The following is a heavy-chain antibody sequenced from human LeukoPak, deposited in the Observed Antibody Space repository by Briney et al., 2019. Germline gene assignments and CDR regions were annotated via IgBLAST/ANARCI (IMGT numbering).Heavy chain of an antibody. CDR3: ASFSGVWGSYRYPFDY. CDR1: GFTFSSYG. CDR2: IWYDGSNK. V-gene: IGHV3-33*03. J-gene: IGHJ4*02. Sequence: GRSLRLSCAASGFTFSSYGMHWVRQAPGKGLEWVAVIWYDGSNKYYADSVKGRFTISRDNAKNSLYLQMNSLRAEDTAVYYCASFSGVWGSYRYPFDYWGQGTLVTVSS. D-gene: IGHD3-16*02.